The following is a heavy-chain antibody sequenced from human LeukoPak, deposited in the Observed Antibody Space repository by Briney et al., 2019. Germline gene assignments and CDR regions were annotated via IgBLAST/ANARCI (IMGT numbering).Heavy chain of an antibody. Sequence: GASVKVSCKASGYTFTSYDINWVRQATGQGLEWMGWMNPNSGNTGYAQKFQGRVTITRNTSISTAYMELSSLRSEDTAVYYCARGHSGVAARPAFAWFDPWGQGTLVTVSS. D-gene: IGHD6-6*01. J-gene: IGHJ5*02. CDR2: MNPNSGNT. CDR3: ARGHSGVAARPAFAWFDP. CDR1: GYTFTSYD. V-gene: IGHV1-8*03.